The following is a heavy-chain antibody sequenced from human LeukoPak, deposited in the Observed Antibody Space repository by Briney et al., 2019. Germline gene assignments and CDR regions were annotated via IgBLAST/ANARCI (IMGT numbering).Heavy chain of an antibody. D-gene: IGHD3-10*01. CDR3: ARETLWFGELYDY. J-gene: IGHJ4*02. CDR2: INSDGSST. Sequence: GGSLRLSCAASGFTFSSYRMHWVRQAPGKGLVWVSRINSDGSSTSYADSVKGRFTISRDNAKNTLYLQMNSLRAEDTAVYYCARETLWFGELYDYWGQGTLVTVSS. V-gene: IGHV3-74*01. CDR1: GFTFSSYR.